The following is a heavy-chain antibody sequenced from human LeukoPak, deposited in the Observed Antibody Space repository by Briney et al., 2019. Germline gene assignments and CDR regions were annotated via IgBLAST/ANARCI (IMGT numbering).Heavy chain of an antibody. Sequence: ASVKVSCKTSGYRFNAYGISWVRQAPGQGLEWMGWISGYNGNTNYGEKVQGRLTMTLGTSTTIAYMELSGLRSDDTAVYYCARVFDFGDNGDDAFDTWGQGTLVTVSS. V-gene: IGHV1-18*01. CDR3: ARVFDFGDNGDDAFDT. J-gene: IGHJ3*02. D-gene: IGHD4-17*01. CDR2: ISGYNGNT. CDR1: GYRFNAYG.